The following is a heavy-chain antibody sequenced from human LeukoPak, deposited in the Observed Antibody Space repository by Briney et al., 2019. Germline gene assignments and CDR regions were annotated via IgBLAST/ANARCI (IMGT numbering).Heavy chain of an antibody. Sequence: GASVKVSCKASGYTFTGYYMHWVRQAPGQGLEWMGRINPNSGGTNYAQKFQGGVTMTRDTSISTAYMELSRLRSDDTAVYYCARSAAQGWLQNLPDYWGQGTLVTVSS. CDR1: GYTFTGYY. J-gene: IGHJ4*02. D-gene: IGHD5-24*01. CDR3: ARSAAQGWLQNLPDY. V-gene: IGHV1-2*06. CDR2: INPNSGGT.